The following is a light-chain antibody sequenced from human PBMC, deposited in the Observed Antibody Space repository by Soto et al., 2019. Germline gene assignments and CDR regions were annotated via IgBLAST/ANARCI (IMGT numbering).Light chain of an antibody. CDR2: GAS. Sequence: EIVLTQSPGTLSFSPGERATLSCRASQSVTSNLAWYQQKPGQAPRLLIYGASTRATGVPARFSGSGSGTEFTLTIDRLEPEDFAVYYCQQYNNWPSINFGQGTRLEIK. V-gene: IGKV3D-15*01. CDR1: QSVTSN. CDR3: QQYNNWPSIN. J-gene: IGKJ5*01.